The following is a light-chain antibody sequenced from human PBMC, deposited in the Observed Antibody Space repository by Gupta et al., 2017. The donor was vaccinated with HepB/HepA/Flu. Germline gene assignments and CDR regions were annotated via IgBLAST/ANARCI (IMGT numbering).Light chain of an antibody. J-gene: IGKJ1*01. CDR3: QQNYRTRT. CDR1: QSISSY. V-gene: IGKV1-39*01. Sequence: DIQITQSPSSLSGSVGDRVTITCRASQSISSYLNWYQQEPGKAPKLLIYAAASLQSGPPSRFSSSGCETYFTLTISSLQPEDLTNYYCQQNYRTRTFGQGTKVEIK. CDR2: AAA.